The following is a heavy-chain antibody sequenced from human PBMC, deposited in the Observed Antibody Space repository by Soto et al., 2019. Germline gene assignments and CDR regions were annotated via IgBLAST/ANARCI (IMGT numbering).Heavy chain of an antibody. J-gene: IGHJ4*02. CDR2: IIPIFCTA. Sequence: QVQLVQSGAEVKKPGSSVKVSCKAPGGTFSSYAISWVRQAPGQGLEWMGGIIPIFCTANYAQKFQGRVTITADEATSIAYMELSSLGSEDRAVYSCAGTSTVATGGGFGDSWGQGTLVTVSS. CDR1: GGTFSSYA. CDR3: AGTSTVATGGGFGDS. D-gene: IGHD4-17*01. V-gene: IGHV1-69*01.